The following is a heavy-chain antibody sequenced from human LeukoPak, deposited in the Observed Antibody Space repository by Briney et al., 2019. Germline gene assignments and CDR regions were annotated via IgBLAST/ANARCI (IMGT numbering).Heavy chain of an antibody. Sequence: SVKVSCKASGGTFSSYAISWVRQAPGQGLEWMGGIIPIFGTANYAQKFQGRVTITTDESTSTAYMELSSLRSEDTAVYYCARAAPYYYDSSGQEQNWFDPWGQGTLVTVSS. CDR2: IIPIFGTA. J-gene: IGHJ5*02. D-gene: IGHD3-22*01. V-gene: IGHV1-69*05. CDR3: ARAAPYYYDSSGQEQNWFDP. CDR1: GGTFSSYA.